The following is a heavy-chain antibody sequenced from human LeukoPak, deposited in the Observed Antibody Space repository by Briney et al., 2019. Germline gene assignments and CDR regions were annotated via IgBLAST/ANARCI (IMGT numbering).Heavy chain of an antibody. Sequence: SETLSLTCTVSGGSISSSSYYWGWIRQPPGKGLGWIGSIYYSGSTYYNPSLKSRVTISVDTSKNQFSLKLSSVTAADTAVYYCASHALGSGKTNIDYWGQGTLVTVSS. CDR2: IYYSGST. CDR1: GGSISSSSYY. J-gene: IGHJ4*02. V-gene: IGHV4-39*01. CDR3: ASHALGSGKTNIDY. D-gene: IGHD6-19*01.